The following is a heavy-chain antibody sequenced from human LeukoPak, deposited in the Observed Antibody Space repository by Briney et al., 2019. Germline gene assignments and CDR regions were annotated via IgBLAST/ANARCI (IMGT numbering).Heavy chain of an antibody. D-gene: IGHD4-17*01. J-gene: IGHJ4*02. Sequence: GGSLRLSCAASGFTFSSYAMHWVRQAPGKGLEWVAFIRYDGSNKYYADSVKGRFTISRDNSKNTLYLQMNSLRAEDTAVYYCAKGRSYGDSPFDYWGQGTLVTVSS. CDR1: GFTFSSYA. CDR3: AKGRSYGDSPFDY. V-gene: IGHV3-30*02. CDR2: IRYDGSNK.